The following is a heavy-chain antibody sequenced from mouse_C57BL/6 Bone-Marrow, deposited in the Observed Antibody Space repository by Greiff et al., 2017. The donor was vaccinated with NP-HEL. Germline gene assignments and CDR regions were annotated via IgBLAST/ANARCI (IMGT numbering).Heavy chain of an antibody. CDR1: GFSLTSYG. J-gene: IGHJ1*03. CDR2: IWSGGST. V-gene: IGHV2-2*01. Sequence: VQLVESGPGLVQPSQSLSITCTVSGFSLTSYGVHWVRQSPGKGLEWLGVIWSGGSTDYNAAFISRLSISKDNSKSQVFFKMNSLQADDTAIYYCARKMVTYWYFDVWGTGTTVTVSS. D-gene: IGHD2-3*01. CDR3: ARKMVTYWYFDV.